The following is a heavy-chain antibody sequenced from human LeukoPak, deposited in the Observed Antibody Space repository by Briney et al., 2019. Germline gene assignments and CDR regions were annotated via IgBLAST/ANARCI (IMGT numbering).Heavy chain of an antibody. Sequence: ASVKVSCKASGYTFTSYGISWVRHAPGQGLEWMGWISAYNGNTNYAQKLQGRVTMTTDTSTSTAYMELRSLRSDDTAVYYCVVQNFRDQLLPRHWGQGTLVTVSS. V-gene: IGHV1-18*01. CDR3: VVQNFRDQLLPRH. CDR1: GYTFTSYG. D-gene: IGHD3-22*01. CDR2: ISAYNGNT. J-gene: IGHJ4*02.